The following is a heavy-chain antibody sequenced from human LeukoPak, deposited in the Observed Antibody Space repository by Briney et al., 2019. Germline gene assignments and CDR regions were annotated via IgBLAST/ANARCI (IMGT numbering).Heavy chain of an antibody. Sequence: KASETLSLTCAVYGGSFSGYYWSWIRLPPGKGLEWIGEINHSGSTNYNPSLKSRVTISVDTSKNQFSLKLSSVTAADTAVYYCARGNYDFWCGYDYYYMDVWGKGTTVTVSS. CDR1: GGSFSGYY. V-gene: IGHV4-34*01. CDR2: INHSGST. D-gene: IGHD3-3*01. J-gene: IGHJ6*03. CDR3: ARGNYDFWCGYDYYYMDV.